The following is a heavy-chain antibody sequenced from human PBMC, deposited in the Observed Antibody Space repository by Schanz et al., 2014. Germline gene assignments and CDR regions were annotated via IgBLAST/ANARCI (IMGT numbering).Heavy chain of an antibody. V-gene: IGHV1-46*03. J-gene: IGHJ4*02. CDR1: GYTFTNFF. D-gene: IGHD3-10*01. CDR3: ARGSPENMIRGELDY. Sequence: QVHLVQSGAEVHKPGASLKISCKASGYTFTNFFLHWVRQAPGQGLEWMVIINPIGGSTTYAQKCRGAVTLTTDTSTDTAYLELTSLRSEDTAVYYGARGSPENMIRGELDYWGQGTLVTVSS. CDR2: INPIGGST.